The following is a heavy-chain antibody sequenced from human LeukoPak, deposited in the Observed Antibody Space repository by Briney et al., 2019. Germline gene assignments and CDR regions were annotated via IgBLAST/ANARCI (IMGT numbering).Heavy chain of an antibody. D-gene: IGHD3-22*01. V-gene: IGHV3-7*01. CDR3: ARDRGAYYYDSSGLSDY. CDR2: IKQDGTLK. CDR1: GFTFSTYW. J-gene: IGHJ4*02. Sequence: PGGSLRLSCAASGFTFSTYWMSWVRQAPGKGLEWVANIKQDGTLKYYVDFVKGRFTISRDNAKNLLYLQTNSLRAEDTAVYFCARDRGAYYYDSSGLSDYWGQGTLVTVSS.